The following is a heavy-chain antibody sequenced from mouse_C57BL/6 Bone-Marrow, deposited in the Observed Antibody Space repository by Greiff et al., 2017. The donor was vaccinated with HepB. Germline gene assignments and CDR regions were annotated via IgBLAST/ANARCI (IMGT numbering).Heavy chain of an antibody. CDR3: ARPPVVATGYFDV. Sequence: QVQLKQPGAELVKPGASVKLSCKASGYTFTSYWMHWVKQRPGQGLEWIGMIHPNSGSTNYNEKFKSKATLTVDKSSSTAYMQLSSLTSEDSAVYYCARPPVVATGYFDVWGTGTTVTVSS. V-gene: IGHV1-64*01. CDR2: IHPNSGST. J-gene: IGHJ1*03. CDR1: GYTFTSYW. D-gene: IGHD1-1*01.